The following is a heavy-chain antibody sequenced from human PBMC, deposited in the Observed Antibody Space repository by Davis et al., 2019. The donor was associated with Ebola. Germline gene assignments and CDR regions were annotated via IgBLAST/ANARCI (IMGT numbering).Heavy chain of an antibody. CDR2: ISPYNGNT. D-gene: IGHD1-26*01. V-gene: IGHV1-18*01. Sequence: ASVKVSCKASSYTFTSYGISWVRQAPGQGLEWMGWISPYNGNTNYAQKLQGRVTMTTATSRGTAYMELRSLRSDDTAVYYCAREAGATTRIYETWGQGTLVTVSS. J-gene: IGHJ5*02. CDR3: AREAGATTRIYET. CDR1: SYTFTSYG.